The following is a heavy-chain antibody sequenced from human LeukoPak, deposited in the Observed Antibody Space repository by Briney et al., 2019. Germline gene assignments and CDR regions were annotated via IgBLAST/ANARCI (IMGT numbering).Heavy chain of an antibody. D-gene: IGHD3-10*01. J-gene: IGHJ6*03. CDR3: ARVYYYGSGSYYNPSSYYYYYMDV. Sequence: PSETLSLTCAAYGGTFSGYYWSWIRQPPGKGLEWIGEINHSGSTNYTPSLMKRGTISVDTSKKQFSLKLSSVTAADTAVYYCARVYYYGSGSYYNPSSYYYYYMDVWGKGTTVTVSS. CDR1: GGTFSGYY. CDR2: INHSGST. V-gene: IGHV4-34*01.